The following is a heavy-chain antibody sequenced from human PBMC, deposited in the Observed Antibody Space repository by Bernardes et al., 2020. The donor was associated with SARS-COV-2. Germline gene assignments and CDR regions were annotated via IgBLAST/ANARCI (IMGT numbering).Heavy chain of an antibody. J-gene: IGHJ4*02. CDR2: ISGSGGGT. Sequence: GSLRLSCAASGFTFSNFAMTWVRQAPGKGLEWVSSISGSGGGTFYADSVKGRFTISRDNSKNTVYLQMKRLRVEDTAVYYCAKNGGDSTYFFDYWGQGTLVTVSS. CDR1: GFTFSNFA. V-gene: IGHV3-23*01. D-gene: IGHD2-21*01. CDR3: AKNGGDSTYFFDY.